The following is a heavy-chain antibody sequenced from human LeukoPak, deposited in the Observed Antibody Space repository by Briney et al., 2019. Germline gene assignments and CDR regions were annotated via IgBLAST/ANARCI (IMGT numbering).Heavy chain of an antibody. V-gene: IGHV4-59*08. CDR2: IYYSGST. D-gene: IGHD6-19*01. CDR3: AATYSSGWFPQFDY. CDR1: GGSISSYY. J-gene: IGHJ4*02. Sequence: PSETLSLTCTVSGGSISSYYWSWIRQPPGKGLEWIGYIYYSGSTNYNPSLKSRVTISVDTSKNQFSLKLSSVTAVDTAVYYCAATYSSGWFPQFDYWGQGTLVTVSS.